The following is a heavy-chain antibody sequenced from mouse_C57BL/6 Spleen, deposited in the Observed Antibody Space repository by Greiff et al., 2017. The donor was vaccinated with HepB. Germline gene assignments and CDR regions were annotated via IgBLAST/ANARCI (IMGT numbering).Heavy chain of an antibody. Sequence: QVQLQQPGAELVKPGASVKLSCKASGYTFTSYWMQWVNQRPGQGLEWIGEIDPSDSYTNYNQKFKGKATLTVDTSSSTAYMQLSSLTSEDSAVYYCARAPITTVVAGGAMDYWGQGTSVTVSS. CDR3: ARAPITTVVAGGAMDY. V-gene: IGHV1-50*01. CDR1: GYTFTSYW. CDR2: IDPSDSYT. D-gene: IGHD1-1*01. J-gene: IGHJ4*01.